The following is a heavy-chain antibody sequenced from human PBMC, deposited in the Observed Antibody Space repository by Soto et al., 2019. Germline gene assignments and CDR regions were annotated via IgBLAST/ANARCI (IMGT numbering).Heavy chain of an antibody. CDR2: ISSSSSYI. D-gene: IGHD3-10*01. CDR3: AKEGGRVRGTYPSD. Sequence: EVQLVESGGGLVKPGGSLRLSCAASGFTFSSYSMNWVRQAPGKGLEWVSSISSSSSYIYYADSVKGRFTISRDNSKNTLYLQMNSLRAEDTAVYYCAKEGGRVRGTYPSDWGQGTLVTVSS. J-gene: IGHJ4*02. CDR1: GFTFSSYS. V-gene: IGHV3-21*04.